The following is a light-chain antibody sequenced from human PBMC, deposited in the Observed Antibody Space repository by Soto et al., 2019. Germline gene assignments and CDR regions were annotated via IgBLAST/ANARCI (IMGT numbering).Light chain of an antibody. Sequence: QSVLTQPASVSGSPGESITISCTGTSSDVGTYNLVTWYQQHPGRVPKLILYEGNKRPSGVSSRFSASKSGNTASLTISGLQVVGEANYFCCSFAPIRTSLFGGGPK. V-gene: IGLV2-23*01. CDR3: CSFAPIRTSL. CDR1: SSDVGTYNL. CDR2: EGN. J-gene: IGLJ3*02.